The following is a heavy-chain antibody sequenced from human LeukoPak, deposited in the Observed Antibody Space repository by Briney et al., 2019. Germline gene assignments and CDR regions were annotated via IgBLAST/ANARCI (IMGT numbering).Heavy chain of an antibody. CDR1: GFTFSSYA. J-gene: IGHJ3*02. V-gene: IGHV3-23*01. CDR2: ISGSGGST. Sequence: GGSLRLSCAASGFTFSSYAMSWVRQAPGKGLEWVSAISGSGGSTYYADSVKGRFTISRDNSRNTLYLQMNSLRAEDTAVYYCAKSQDGYNAPDAFDIWGQGTMVTVSS. D-gene: IGHD5-24*01. CDR3: AKSQDGYNAPDAFDI.